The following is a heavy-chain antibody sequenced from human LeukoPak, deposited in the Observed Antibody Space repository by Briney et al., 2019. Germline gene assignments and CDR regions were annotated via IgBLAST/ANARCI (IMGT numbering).Heavy chain of an antibody. CDR1: GFTFSTYW. V-gene: IGHV3-7*01. J-gene: IGHJ4*02. Sequence: GGSLRLSCAASGFTFSTYWMAWVRQAQGKGLEWVANIKGDESAKHQADSVKGRFTIFRDNAQRSVYLQMSSLRGEDTAVYYCARDVGGSLDYWGQGTLVTVSS. CDR2: IKGDESAK. CDR3: ARDVGGSLDY. D-gene: IGHD1-26*01.